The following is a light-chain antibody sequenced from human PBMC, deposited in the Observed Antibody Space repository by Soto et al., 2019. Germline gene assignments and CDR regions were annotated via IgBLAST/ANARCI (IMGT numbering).Light chain of an antibody. CDR2: EVN. Sequence: QSVLTQPPSASGSPGQSVAISCTGTSSDVGGYNYVSWYQQHPGKAPKLMIYEVNKRPSGVPDRFSGSKSGNTASLTVSGLQAEDEADYYCATWDDSLNAAVFGGGTQLTVL. CDR3: ATWDDSLNAAV. V-gene: IGLV2-8*01. J-gene: IGLJ7*01. CDR1: SSDVGGYNY.